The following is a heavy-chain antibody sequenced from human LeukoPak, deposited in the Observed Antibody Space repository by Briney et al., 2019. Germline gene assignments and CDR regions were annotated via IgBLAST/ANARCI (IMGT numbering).Heavy chain of an antibody. Sequence: GGSLRLSCAASGFTFSSYVMSWVRQAPGKGLEWVSAISNSGDNTYYADSVKGRFTISRDNSKNTLYLQMNSLRAEDTAVYYCAKSWSAGWFGEFVPKFDYWGQGTLVTVSS. D-gene: IGHD3-10*01. CDR2: ISNSGDNT. CDR3: AKSWSAGWFGEFVPKFDY. V-gene: IGHV3-23*01. CDR1: GFTFSSYV. J-gene: IGHJ4*02.